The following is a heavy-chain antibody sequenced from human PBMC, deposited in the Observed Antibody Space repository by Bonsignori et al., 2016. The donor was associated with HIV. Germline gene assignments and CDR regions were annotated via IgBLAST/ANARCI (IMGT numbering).Heavy chain of an antibody. Sequence: ASVKVSCKASGYTFTSYDINWVRQATGQGLEWMGWMNPNSGNTGYAQKFQGRVTMTRNTSISTAYMELSSLRSEDTAVYYCATYYYDSSGYWTARWFQHWGQGTLVTVSS. J-gene: IGHJ1*01. D-gene: IGHD3-22*01. CDR1: GYTFTSYD. V-gene: IGHV1-8*01. CDR2: MNPNSGNT. CDR3: ATYYYDSSGYWTARWFQH.